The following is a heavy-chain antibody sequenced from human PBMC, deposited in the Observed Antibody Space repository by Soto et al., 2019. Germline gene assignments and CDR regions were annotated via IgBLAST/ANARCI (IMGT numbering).Heavy chain of an antibody. Sequence: GGSLRLSCAASEVTFSSDGMHWVRQAPGKGLEWVSVISYDGTNKYYAYSVRGRFTISRDNSNDTLYLQMNSLRADDTAVYYCAKSDGWGWYNGRPSPDALHXWGRGTMVTVS. CDR1: EVTFSSDG. J-gene: IGHJ3*02. D-gene: IGHD1-26*01. CDR2: ISYDGTNK. V-gene: IGHV3-30*18. CDR3: AKSDGWGWYNGRPSPDALHX.